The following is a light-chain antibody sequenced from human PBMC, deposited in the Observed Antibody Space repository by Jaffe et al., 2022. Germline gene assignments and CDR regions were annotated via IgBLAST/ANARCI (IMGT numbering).Light chain of an antibody. CDR2: AAS. CDR1: QSIIRY. J-gene: IGKJ5*01. V-gene: IGKV1-39*01. CDR3: QQSYSTPPG. Sequence: DIQMTQSPSSLSASVGDRVTITCRASQSIIRYLNWYQQKPGKAPKLLIYAASSLQSGVPSRFSGSGSGTDFTLTISRLQPEDFATYYCQQSYSTPPGFGQGTRLEIK.